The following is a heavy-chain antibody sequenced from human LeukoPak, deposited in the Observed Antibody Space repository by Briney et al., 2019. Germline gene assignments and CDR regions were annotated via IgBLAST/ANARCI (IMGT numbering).Heavy chain of an antibody. CDR1: GFTFSDYY. J-gene: IGHJ4*02. V-gene: IGHV3-11*06. CDR3: ARGDSSGYYIDY. Sequence: PGGSLRLSCAAPGFTFSDYYMSWIRQAPGKGLEWVSYISSSSSYTNYADSVKGRFTISRDNAKNSLYLQMNRLRAEDTAVYYCARGDSSGYYIDYWGQGTLVTVSS. CDR2: ISSSSSYT. D-gene: IGHD3-22*01.